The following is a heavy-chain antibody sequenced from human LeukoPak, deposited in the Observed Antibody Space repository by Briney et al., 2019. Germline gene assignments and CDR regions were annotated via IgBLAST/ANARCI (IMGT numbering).Heavy chain of an antibody. CDR3: GKDGYCSSSSCYTSWFDP. Sequence: GGSLRLSCAASGFTVSSNYMSWVRQAPGKGLEWVSVIYSGGSTYYADSVKGRFTISRDNSKNTLYLQMNSLRAEDTAVYYFGKDGYCSSSSCYTSWFDPWGQGTLVTVSS. D-gene: IGHD2-2*02. CDR1: GFTVSSNY. CDR2: IYSGGST. J-gene: IGHJ5*02. V-gene: IGHV3-53*01.